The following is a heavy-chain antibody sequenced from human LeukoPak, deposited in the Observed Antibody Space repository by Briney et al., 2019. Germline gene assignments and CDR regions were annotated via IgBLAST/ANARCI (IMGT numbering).Heavy chain of an antibody. V-gene: IGHV4-61*02. D-gene: IGHD2-21*02. CDR2: IYTRGST. CDR3: ARAYCGGDCSVDY. J-gene: IGHJ4*02. Sequence: SETLSLTCTVSGGSISSGSYYWSWIRQPAGKGLEWIGRIYTRGSTNYNPSLKSRVTISVDTSKNQFSLKLSSVTAADTAVYYCARAYCGGDCSVDYWGQGTLVTVSS. CDR1: GGSISSGSYY.